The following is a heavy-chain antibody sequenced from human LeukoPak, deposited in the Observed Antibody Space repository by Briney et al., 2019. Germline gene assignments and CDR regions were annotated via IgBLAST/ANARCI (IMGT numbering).Heavy chain of an antibody. J-gene: IGHJ6*03. CDR2: MNPNSGNT. D-gene: IGHD2-15*01. CDR1: GYTFTSYD. Sequence: ASVKVSCKASGYTFTSYDINWVRQATGQGLEWMGWMNPNSGNTGYAQKFQGRVTMTRNTSISTAYMELSSLRSEDTAVYYCARGSCSGGSCEDYYYYYMDVWGKGTTVTVSS. V-gene: IGHV1-8*01. CDR3: ARGSCSGGSCEDYYYYYMDV.